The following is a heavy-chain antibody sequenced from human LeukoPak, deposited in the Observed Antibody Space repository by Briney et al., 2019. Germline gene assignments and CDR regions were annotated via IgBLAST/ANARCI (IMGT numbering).Heavy chain of an antibody. CDR1: GFTFSSYG. CDR2: IPYDGSNK. J-gene: IGHJ5*01. V-gene: IGHV3-30*18. Sequence: GGSLRLSCTASGFTFSSYGMRWVRQAPGKGLEWVAVIPYDGSNKYYTDSVKGRFTISRDNSKNTLYLQMNSLRAEDTAVYYCAKNRVPTAITPDSWGQGTLVTVSS. D-gene: IGHD2-2*02. CDR3: AKNRVPTAITPDS.